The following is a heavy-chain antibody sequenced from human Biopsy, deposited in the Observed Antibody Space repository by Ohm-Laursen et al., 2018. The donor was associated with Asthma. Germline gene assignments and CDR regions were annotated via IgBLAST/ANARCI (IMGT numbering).Heavy chain of an antibody. CDR3: ARKAGSCISRTCSSLDF. J-gene: IGHJ4*02. D-gene: IGHD2-2*01. V-gene: IGHV1-69*13. Sequence: SVKVSCKSLGGTFNTYVIGWGRQAPGQGLEWMGGINSVFGTTTYPQKFQDRVTITADDSTSTVYMELSSLRSEDTAVYYCARKAGSCISRTCSSLDFWGQGTLVTVSS. CDR1: GGTFNTYV. CDR2: INSVFGTT.